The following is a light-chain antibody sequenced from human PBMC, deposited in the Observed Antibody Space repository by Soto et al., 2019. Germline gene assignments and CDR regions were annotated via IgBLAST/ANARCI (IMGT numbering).Light chain of an antibody. CDR2: DAS. V-gene: IGKV1-5*01. CDR3: QQHNSYSCT. J-gene: IGKJ2*01. Sequence: DIQMTQSPSTLSASVGDRVTITCRASQSISSWLAWYQQKPGKAPKLLIYDASSLESGVPSRFSGSGSGTEFTLTISSLQPDDFATYYCQQHNSYSCTFRQGTKVDIK. CDR1: QSISSW.